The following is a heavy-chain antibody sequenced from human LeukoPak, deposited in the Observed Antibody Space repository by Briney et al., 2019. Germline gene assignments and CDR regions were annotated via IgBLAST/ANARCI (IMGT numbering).Heavy chain of an antibody. Sequence: GGSLRLSCAASGFTFSSYGMHWVRQSPGRGLEWLSFISFDGSNEFYADSLKGRFTISRDNSKDTLYPQMNSLRAEDTALYYCAREEHDYVWGSYRHYYYYGIDVWGQGTTVTVSS. CDR1: GFTFSSYG. CDR3: AREEHDYVWGSYRHYYYYGIDV. CDR2: ISFDGSNE. J-gene: IGHJ6*02. V-gene: IGHV3-30*03. D-gene: IGHD3-16*02.